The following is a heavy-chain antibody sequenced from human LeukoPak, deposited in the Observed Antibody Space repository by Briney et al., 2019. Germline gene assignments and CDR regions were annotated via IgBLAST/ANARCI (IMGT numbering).Heavy chain of an antibody. Sequence: SETLSLTCTVSGASISSNNYYWGWVRQPPGKGLEWIGHIYYSGSTFYNPSLKSRVTISVDTSKNQFSLKLSSVTAADTAVYYCAREVADGYNQRYFDYWGQGTLVTVSS. J-gene: IGHJ4*02. CDR2: IYYSGST. D-gene: IGHD5-24*01. CDR3: AREVADGYNQRYFDY. CDR1: GASISSNNYY. V-gene: IGHV4-39*07.